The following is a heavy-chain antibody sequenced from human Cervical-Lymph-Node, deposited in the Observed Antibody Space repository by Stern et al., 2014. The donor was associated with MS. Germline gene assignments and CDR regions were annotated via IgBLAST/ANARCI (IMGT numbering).Heavy chain of an antibody. J-gene: IGHJ4*02. CDR3: AREAPGAAAGSFDY. CDR2: TWFDGTNE. CDR1: GFTFRLYG. Sequence: QVQLVQSGGGGVQPGRSLRLSCVPSGFTFRLYGMHWVRQAPGQGLEWVASTWFDGTNECYGDSVKGRFTISRDNSQNTLYLQMNSLRAEDTAVYSCAREAPGAAAGSFDYWGQGILVTVSS. V-gene: IGHV3-33*01. D-gene: IGHD6-13*01.